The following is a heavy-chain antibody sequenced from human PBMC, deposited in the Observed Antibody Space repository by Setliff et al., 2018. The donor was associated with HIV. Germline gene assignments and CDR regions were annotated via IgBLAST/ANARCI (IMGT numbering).Heavy chain of an antibody. Sequence: SETLSLTCTVSGGSISSNSHYWGWIRQPPGKGLEWIGSIYYSGNTYYNPSLKSRVTISVDTSKNQFSLKLSSVTAADTAVYYCASPASGGSSGQYHYWGQGTLVTVSS. J-gene: IGHJ4*02. V-gene: IGHV4-39*01. CDR2: IYYSGNT. CDR1: GGSISSNSHY. D-gene: IGHD6-19*01. CDR3: ASPASGGSSGQYHY.